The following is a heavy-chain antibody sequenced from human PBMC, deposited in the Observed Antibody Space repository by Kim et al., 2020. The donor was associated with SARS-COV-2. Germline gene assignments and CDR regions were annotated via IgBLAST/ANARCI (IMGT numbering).Heavy chain of an antibody. V-gene: IGHV1-69*13. CDR2: IIPIFGTA. J-gene: IGHJ5*02. Sequence: SVKVSCKASGGTFSSYAISWVRQAPGQGLEWMGGIIPIFGTANYAQKFQGIVTITADESTSTAYMELSSLRSEDTAVYYCVFWFGEEGYYWFDPWGQGTLVTVSS. D-gene: IGHD3-10*01. CDR1: GGTFSSYA. CDR3: VFWFGEEGYYWFDP.